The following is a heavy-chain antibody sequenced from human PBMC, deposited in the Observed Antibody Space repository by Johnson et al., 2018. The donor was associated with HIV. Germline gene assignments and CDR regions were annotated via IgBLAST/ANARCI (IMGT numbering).Heavy chain of an antibody. V-gene: IGHV3-7*05. D-gene: IGHD2-21*01. CDR2: IKQDGSEK. J-gene: IGHJ3*02. Sequence: EVQLVESGGGLVQPGGSLRLSCAASGFTFTNFWMSWVRQAPGKGLEWVADIKQDGSEKYYLDPVKGRFTISRDNARKSLYLQMNNLRAEDTAVYYCVRDDGSDYEAFDIWGQGTMVTVYS. CDR1: GFTFTNFW. CDR3: VRDDGSDYEAFDI.